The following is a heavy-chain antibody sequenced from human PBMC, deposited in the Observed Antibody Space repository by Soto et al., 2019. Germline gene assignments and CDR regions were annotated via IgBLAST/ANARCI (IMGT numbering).Heavy chain of an antibody. D-gene: IGHD2-2*01. CDR1: GFTFSSYA. V-gene: IGHV3-23*01. CDR2: ISGSGGST. CDR3: AKVARDIVVVPAGVRDPAVVVAATSYYYYGMDV. Sequence: GGSLRLSCAASGFTFSSYAMSWVRQAPGKGLEWVSAISGSGGSTYYADSVKGRFTISRDNSKNTLYLQMNSLRAEDTAVYYCAKVARDIVVVPAGVRDPAVVVAATSYYYYGMDVWGQGTTVTDSS. J-gene: IGHJ6*02.